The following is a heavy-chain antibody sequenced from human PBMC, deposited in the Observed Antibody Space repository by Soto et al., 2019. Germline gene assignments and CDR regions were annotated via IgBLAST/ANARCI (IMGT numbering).Heavy chain of an antibody. V-gene: IGHV3-74*01. CDR2: INSDGSST. Sequence: VVSLILSCSASGFTFITYLIHLFLQVPGKGLVWVSRINSDGSSTNYADSVKGRFTISRDNAKNTLYLQMNSLSAEDTAMYYCAREGVSYKIRNDFDMWGKGKMVTVSS. J-gene: IGHJ3*02. CDR3: AREGVSYKIRNDFDM. D-gene: IGHD3-10*01. CDR1: GFTFITYL.